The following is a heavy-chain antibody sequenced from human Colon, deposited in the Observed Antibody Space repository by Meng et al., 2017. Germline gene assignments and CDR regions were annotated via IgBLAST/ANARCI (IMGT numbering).Heavy chain of an antibody. CDR3: ATLLMGATYS. J-gene: IGHJ4*02. V-gene: IGHV1-3*04. CDR2: INTDSSNT. CDR1: GYTFTMFA. D-gene: IGHD1-26*01. Sequence: QVQLVQSGDEVKRPGASVKVSCKASGYTFTMFAMHWVRQAPGQRLEWMAWINTDSSNTKFSQKFQGRLTISRDTSASTAYMELSNLRSEDTAVYYCATLLMGATYSWGQGTLVTVSS.